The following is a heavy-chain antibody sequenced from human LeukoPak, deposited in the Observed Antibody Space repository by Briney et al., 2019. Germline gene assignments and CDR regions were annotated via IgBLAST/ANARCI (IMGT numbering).Heavy chain of an antibody. CDR3: ASQNTARGHGHFDY. D-gene: IGHD5-18*01. V-gene: IGHV4-39*07. J-gene: IGHJ4*02. CDR1: GDSISSSSYY. Sequence: PSQTLSLTCTVSGDSISSSSYYWGWIRQPPGKGLEWIGSIYYSGSTYYNPSLKSRVTISVDTSKNQFSLKLSSVTAADTAVYYCASQNTARGHGHFDYWGQGTLVTVSS. CDR2: IYYSGST.